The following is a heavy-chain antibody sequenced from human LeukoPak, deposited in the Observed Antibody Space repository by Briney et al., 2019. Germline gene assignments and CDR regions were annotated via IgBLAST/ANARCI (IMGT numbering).Heavy chain of an antibody. J-gene: IGHJ4*02. CDR1: GFTFDDYA. CDR2: ISWNSGSI. CDR3: AKGAMMVVVTYFDY. D-gene: IGHD3-22*01. V-gene: IGHV3-9*01. Sequence: PGRSLRLSCAASGFTFDDYAMHWVRQAPGKGLEWVSGISWNSGSIGYADSVKGRFTISRDNAKNSLYLQMNSLRAEDTALYYCAKGAMMVVVTYFDYWGQGTLVTVSS.